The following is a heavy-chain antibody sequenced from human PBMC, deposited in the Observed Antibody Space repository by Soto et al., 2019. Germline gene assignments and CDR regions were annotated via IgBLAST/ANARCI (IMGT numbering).Heavy chain of an antibody. CDR1: GGSIGSSSHY. V-gene: IGHV4-39*01. D-gene: IGHD3-10*01. CDR3: ARLVIVISGVWTGRYFDY. CDR2: IYYSGSS. Sequence: SETLSLTCTVSGGSIGSSSHYWGWIRQPPGKGLEWIGNIYYSGSSFYNPSLKSRVTVSVDTSKNQFSLRLSSVTAADTAVYHCARLVIVISGVWTGRYFDYWGQGALVTVSS. J-gene: IGHJ4*02.